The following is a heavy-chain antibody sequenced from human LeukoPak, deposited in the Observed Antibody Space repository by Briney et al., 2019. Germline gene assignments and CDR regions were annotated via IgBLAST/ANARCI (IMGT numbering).Heavy chain of an antibody. V-gene: IGHV4-31*03. Sequence: EPSETLSLTCTVSGGSISSGGYYWSWIRQHPGKGLEWIGYIYYSGSTYYNPSLKSRVTISVDTSKNQFSLKLSSVTAADTAVYYCARHPFQYPFDHWGQGTVVTVSS. D-gene: IGHD4-4*01. CDR3: ARHPFQYPFDH. J-gene: IGHJ5*02. CDR1: GGSISSGGYY. CDR2: IYYSGST.